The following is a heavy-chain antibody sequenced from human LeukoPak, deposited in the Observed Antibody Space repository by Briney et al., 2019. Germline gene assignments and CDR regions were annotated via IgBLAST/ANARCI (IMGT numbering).Heavy chain of an antibody. V-gene: IGHV4-39*01. D-gene: IGHD6-13*01. CDR3: ARQGYGDSSSWFYFDY. Sequence: SETLSLTCTVSGGSISSYYWSWIRQPPGKGLEWIGSIYYSGSTYYNPSLKSRVTISVDTSKNQFSLKLSSVTAADTAVYYCARQGYGDSSSWFYFDYWGQGTLVTVSS. CDR1: GGSISSYY. CDR2: IYYSGST. J-gene: IGHJ4*02.